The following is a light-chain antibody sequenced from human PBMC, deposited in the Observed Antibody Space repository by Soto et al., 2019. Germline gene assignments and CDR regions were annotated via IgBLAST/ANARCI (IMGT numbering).Light chain of an antibody. J-gene: IGLJ1*01. CDR2: EVS. Sequence: QSALTQPPSVSGSPGQSVAISCTGTSSDVGSYNRVSWYQQPPGAAPKLMIYEVSNRPSGVPDRFSGSKSGNTASLTISGLQAEDEADYYCNSYTGSSTVVFGTGTKLTVL. V-gene: IGLV2-18*02. CDR3: NSYTGSSTVV. CDR1: SSDVGSYNR.